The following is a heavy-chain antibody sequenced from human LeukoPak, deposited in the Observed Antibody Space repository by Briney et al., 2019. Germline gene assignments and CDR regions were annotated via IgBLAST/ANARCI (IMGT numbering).Heavy chain of an antibody. CDR3: ARVLFNSGYDS. CDR2: INPNSGET. CDR1: GGTFSSYA. V-gene: IGHV1-2*02. J-gene: IGHJ5*01. Sequence: GASVKVSCKASGGTFSSYAISWVRQAPGQGLEWMGWINPNSGETRYEQKFQSRVTMTRDTSIDTVHMELGSLTSDDTAVYYCARVLFNSGYDSWGQGTLVTVSS. D-gene: IGHD3-9*01.